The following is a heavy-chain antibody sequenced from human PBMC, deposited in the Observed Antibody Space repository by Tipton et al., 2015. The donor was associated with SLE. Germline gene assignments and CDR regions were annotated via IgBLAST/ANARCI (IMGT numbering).Heavy chain of an antibody. Sequence: SLRLSCVASRFSISGYSMNWVRQAAPGKGLDWVSYISPDSRTIYYADSVKGRFTISRDNSKNTLYLQMNRLRVEDTAVYYCAGGTGAYFDHWGQGTLVTVSS. CDR1: RFSISGYS. CDR3: AGGTGAYFDH. D-gene: IGHD3-16*01. J-gene: IGHJ4*02. CDR2: ISPDSRTI. V-gene: IGHV3-48*01.